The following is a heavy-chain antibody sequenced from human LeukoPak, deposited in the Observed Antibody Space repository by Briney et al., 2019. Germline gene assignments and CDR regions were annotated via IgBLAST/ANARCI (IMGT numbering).Heavy chain of an antibody. CDR2: ISWDGGST. J-gene: IGHJ4*02. CDR3: AKDSNYGDYVDYFDY. Sequence: GGSLRLSCAASGFTFDDYAMHWVRQAPGKGLEWVSLISWDGGSTYYADSVKGRFTISRDNSKNSLYLQMNSLRAEDTALYYCAKDSNYGDYVDYFDYWGQGTLVTVSS. V-gene: IGHV3-43D*03. CDR1: GFTFDDYA. D-gene: IGHD4-17*01.